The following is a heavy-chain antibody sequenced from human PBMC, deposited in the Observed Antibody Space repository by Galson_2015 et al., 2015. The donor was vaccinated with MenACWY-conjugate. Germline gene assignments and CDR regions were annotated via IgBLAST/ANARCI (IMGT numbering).Heavy chain of an antibody. V-gene: IGHV3-30*18. CDR3: AKARRGRVVVTASTDY. J-gene: IGHJ4*02. D-gene: IGHD2-21*02. CDR1: GFTFSSYG. CDR2: ISYDGSNK. Sequence: SLRLSCAASGFTFSSYGMHWVRQAPGKGLEWVAVISYDGSNKYYADSVKGRFTISRDNSKNTLYLQMNSLRAEDTAVYYCAKARRGRVVVTASTDYSGQGTLVPVSS.